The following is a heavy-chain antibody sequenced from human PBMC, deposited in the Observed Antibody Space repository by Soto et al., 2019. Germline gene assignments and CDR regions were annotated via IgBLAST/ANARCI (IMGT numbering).Heavy chain of an antibody. J-gene: IGHJ4*02. CDR3: SRDGPNDGDYPGEDHYFDF. CDR1: GAAVSSPDDS. D-gene: IGHD4-17*01. V-gene: IGHV4-31*03. Sequence: QVQLQESGPGLVRPSQTLSLTCSVSGAAVSSPDDSWTWIRQRPGQGLEWIGHFSYTGATFYSPFLRRRVSMSKVKSSKLFSLKMNSVTAADTAVDYFSRDGPNDGDYPGEDHYFDFWGKGTLVNVSS. CDR2: FSYTGAT.